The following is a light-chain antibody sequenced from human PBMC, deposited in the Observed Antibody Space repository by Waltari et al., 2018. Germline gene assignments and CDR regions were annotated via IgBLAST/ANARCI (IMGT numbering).Light chain of an antibody. CDR1: QSLSNNY. CDR3: QQRNNWPLT. CDR2: DAS. Sequence: EIVLTQSPGTLSLSPGERASLSCRASQSLSNNYVAWYQHKPGQAPRLLIFDASRRATGIPDRFSGSGSGTDFTLTISSLEPEDFAVYYCQQRNNWPLTFGGGTKVEIK. V-gene: IGKV3D-20*02. J-gene: IGKJ4*01.